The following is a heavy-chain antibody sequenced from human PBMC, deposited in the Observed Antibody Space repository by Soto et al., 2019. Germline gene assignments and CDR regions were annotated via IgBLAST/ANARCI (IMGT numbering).Heavy chain of an antibody. V-gene: IGHV4-30-4*01. CDR3: ASGPSGDKVDY. Sequence: QVQLQESGPGLVQPSQTLSLTCTVSGDSISSGDYCWSWIRQPPDKGLEWIGHIYNGGSTYNSPSLKRRITISVDTSKTQCPLKLSSVTAADTAVYYCASGPSGDKVDYWGQGTLVTVSS. CDR1: GDSISSGDYC. CDR2: IYNGGST. J-gene: IGHJ4*02. D-gene: IGHD7-27*01.